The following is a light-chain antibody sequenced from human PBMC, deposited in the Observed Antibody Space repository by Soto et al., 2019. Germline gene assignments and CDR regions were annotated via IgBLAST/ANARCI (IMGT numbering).Light chain of an antibody. CDR1: SSDVGKYDR. J-gene: IGLJ1*01. CDR2: EVT. CDR3: SSYTSASRYV. V-gene: IGLV2-18*02. Sequence: QSVLTQPPSVSGSPGQSVTISCTGTSSDVGKYDRVSWYQQPPGTAPRLIMYEVTNRPSGVPARFSGSKSGNTASLTISGLQAEDEADYFCSSYTSASRYVFGAGTKLIVL.